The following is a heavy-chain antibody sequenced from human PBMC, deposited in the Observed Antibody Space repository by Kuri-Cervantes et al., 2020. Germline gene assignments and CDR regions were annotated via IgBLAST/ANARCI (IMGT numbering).Heavy chain of an antibody. CDR3: AKVARSGYDYRGYFDY. CDR1: GFSFSSYD. Sequence: GGSLRLSCAASGFSFSSYDMNWFRQAPGKGLEWVSYISDGGTTIYFADSVKGRFTISRDNAQNSLYLQMNSLRAEDTALYYCAKVARSGYDYRGYFDYWGQGTLVTVSS. D-gene: IGHD5-12*01. CDR2: ISDGGTTI. V-gene: IGHV3-48*03. J-gene: IGHJ4*02.